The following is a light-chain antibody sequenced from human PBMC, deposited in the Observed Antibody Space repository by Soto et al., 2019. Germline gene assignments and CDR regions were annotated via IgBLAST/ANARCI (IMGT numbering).Light chain of an antibody. Sequence: EIGMTQSPGTLSLSPGERATLSCRASQTINNNFLGWYQQKPGQPPRLLIFAASRRATGIPDRFSGSGSGTDFTLTISRVEPGDFGVYYCQQYGSSPPYTFGLGTKLDIK. CDR2: AAS. CDR1: QTINNNF. J-gene: IGKJ2*01. V-gene: IGKV3-20*01. CDR3: QQYGSSPPYT.